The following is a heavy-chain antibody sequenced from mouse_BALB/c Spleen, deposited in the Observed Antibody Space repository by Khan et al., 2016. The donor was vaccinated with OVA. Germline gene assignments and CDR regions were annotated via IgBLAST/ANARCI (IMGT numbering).Heavy chain of an antibody. V-gene: IGHV14-1*02. CDR3: ASAGYSPWFAY. D-gene: IGHD2-3*01. Sequence: EVQLQESGAELVRPGALVKLSCKASGFNIKDYYIHWVKQRPEQGLEWIGWIDPENGNTIYDPKFQGKANITADTSSNTAYLHFSSLTSEDTAVYYCASAGYSPWFAYWGQGTLVTVSA. J-gene: IGHJ3*01. CDR1: GFNIKDYY. CDR2: IDPENGNT.